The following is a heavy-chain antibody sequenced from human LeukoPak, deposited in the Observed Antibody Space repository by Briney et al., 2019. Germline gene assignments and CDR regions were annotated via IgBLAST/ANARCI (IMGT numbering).Heavy chain of an antibody. J-gene: IGHJ5*02. CDR1: GGSVSDYH. Sequence: SETLSLTCAVYGGSVSDYHWNWVRQPPGKGLEWIGEISQSEGTYYNASLKSRVTMSVDTSKNQFSLKLSSVTAADTAVYYCARQVASYGYVIWFDPWGQGTLVTVSS. CDR2: ISQSEGT. CDR3: ARQVASYGYVIWFDP. D-gene: IGHD5-18*01. V-gene: IGHV4-34*01.